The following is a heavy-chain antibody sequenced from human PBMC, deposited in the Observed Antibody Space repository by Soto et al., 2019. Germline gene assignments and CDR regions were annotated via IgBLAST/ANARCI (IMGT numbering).Heavy chain of an antibody. CDR3: ARGRDYGGNSKDFDY. CDR1: GGSISSYY. CDR2: IYYSGST. J-gene: IGHJ4*02. D-gene: IGHD4-17*01. Sequence: SETLSLTCTVSGGSISSYYWSWIRQPPGKGLEWIGYIYYSGSTNYNPSLKSRVTISVDTSKNQFSLKLSSVTAADTAVYYCARGRDYGGNSKDFDYWGQGTLVNVS. V-gene: IGHV4-59*01.